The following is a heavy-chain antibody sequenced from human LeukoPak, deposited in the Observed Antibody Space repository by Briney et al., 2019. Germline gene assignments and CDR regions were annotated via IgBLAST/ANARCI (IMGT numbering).Heavy chain of an antibody. CDR1: GGSITSNF. J-gene: IGHJ4*02. D-gene: IGHD1-1*01. Sequence: SETLSLTCTVSGGSITSNFWSWIRQPPGKGLQWIGYLHNSGSTSYNPSLKSRATISGDTSKNQFFLRLNSVTAADAAVYYCARAQPNWNPPDYWGQGTLVTVSS. V-gene: IGHV4-59*08. CDR2: LHNSGST. CDR3: ARAQPNWNPPDY.